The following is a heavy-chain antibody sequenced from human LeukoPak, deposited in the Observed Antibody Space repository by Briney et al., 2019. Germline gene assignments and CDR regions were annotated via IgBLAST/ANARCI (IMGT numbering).Heavy chain of an antibody. V-gene: IGHV1-18*01. CDR3: ARDPDTAMYYYYYMDV. CDR1: GGTFSSYA. CDR2: ISAYNGNT. J-gene: IGHJ6*03. Sequence: GASVKVSCKASGGTFSSYAISWVRQAPGQGLEWMGWISAYNGNTNYAQKLQGRVTMTTDTSTSTAYMELRSLRSDDTAVYYCARDPDTAMYYYYYMDVWGKGTTVTVSS. D-gene: IGHD5-18*01.